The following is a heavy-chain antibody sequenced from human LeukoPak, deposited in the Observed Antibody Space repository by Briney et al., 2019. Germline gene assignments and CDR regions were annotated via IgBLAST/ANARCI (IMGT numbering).Heavy chain of an antibody. CDR1: GFTFSSYA. D-gene: IGHD2-15*01. CDR2: ISGSGGST. CDR3: AKDPGSVVVAATPLVTFSDY. V-gene: IGHV3-23*01. Sequence: TGGSLRLSCAASGFTFSSYAMSWVRQAPGKGLEWVSAISGSGGSTYYADSVKGRFTISRDNSKNTLYLQMNSLRAEDTAAYYCAKDPGSVVVAATPLVTFSDYWGQGTLVTVSS. J-gene: IGHJ4*02.